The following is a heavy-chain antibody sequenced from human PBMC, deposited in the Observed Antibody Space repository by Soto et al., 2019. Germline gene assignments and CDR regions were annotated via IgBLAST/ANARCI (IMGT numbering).Heavy chain of an antibody. V-gene: IGHV4-31*03. CDR3: ARAGYRYYFDY. Sequence: QVQLQESGPGLVKPSQTLSLTCTVSGCSISSGGYYWSWIRQHPGKGLEWIGYIYYSGCTYYNPSLKCRVTISVDTSKNQFSLKLRPVTAADTAVYYCARAGYRYYFDYWGQGTLVTVSS. CDR2: IYYSGCT. CDR1: GCSISSGGYY. D-gene: IGHD5-12*01. J-gene: IGHJ4*02.